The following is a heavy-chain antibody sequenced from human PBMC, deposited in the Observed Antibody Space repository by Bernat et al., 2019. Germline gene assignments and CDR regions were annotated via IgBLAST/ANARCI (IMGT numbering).Heavy chain of an antibody. Sequence: EVQLVESGGGLVKPGGSLRLSCAASGFTFSNAWMSWVRQAPGKGLEWVGRFRRTTDGGTMEYAAPVKGRFTLSRDDSKSTLFLQMNSLQIDDTAVYYCAADVPRPLDQIDFWGQGTLVTVSS. CDR2: FRRTTDGGTM. D-gene: IGHD1-1*01. CDR3: AADVPRPLDQIDF. J-gene: IGHJ4*02. CDR1: GFTFSNAW. V-gene: IGHV3-15*01.